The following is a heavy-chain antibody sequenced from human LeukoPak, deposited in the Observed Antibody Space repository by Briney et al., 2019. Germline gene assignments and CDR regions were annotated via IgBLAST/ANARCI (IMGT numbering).Heavy chain of an antibody. CDR3: ARVDEDGSRSYYYYYYIDV. V-gene: IGHV4-4*09. CDR1: GGSISSYY. Sequence: SETLSLTCTVPGGSISSYYWSWIRQPPGKGLEWIGYIYTSGSTTYNPPLKSRVTISVATSKNQFSLNMSSVTAADTSVYYCARVDEDGSRSYYYYYYIDVWGKGTTITVSS. D-gene: IGHD3-10*01. J-gene: IGHJ6*03. CDR2: IYTSGST.